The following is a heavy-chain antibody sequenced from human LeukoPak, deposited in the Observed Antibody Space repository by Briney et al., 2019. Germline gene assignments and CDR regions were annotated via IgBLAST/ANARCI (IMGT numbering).Heavy chain of an antibody. CDR1: GYSFTSYW. J-gene: IGHJ3*02. D-gene: IGHD5-24*01. CDR2: FYPGDSDT. CDR3: ARLRRDGYNLPNWGEDAFDI. V-gene: IGHV5-51*01. Sequence: GESLKISCKGSGYSFTSYWIGWVRQMPGKGLEWMGIFYPGDSDTRYSPPFQGQVTISADKSISTAYLQWSSLKASDTAMYYCARLRRDGYNLPNWGEDAFDIWGQGTMVTVSS.